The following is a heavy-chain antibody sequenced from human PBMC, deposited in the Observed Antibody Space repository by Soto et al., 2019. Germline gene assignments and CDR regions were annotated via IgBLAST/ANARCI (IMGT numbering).Heavy chain of an antibody. CDR3: ARAPYSINAIDY. CDR2: IYYSGST. Sequence: SETLSLTCTVSGGSISSGDYYWSWIRQPPGKGLEWIGYIYYSGSTYYNPSLKSRVTISVDTSKNQFSLKLSSVTAADTAVSYCARAPYSINAIDYWGQGTLVTVSS. V-gene: IGHV4-30-4*01. D-gene: IGHD4-4*01. CDR1: GGSISSGDYY. J-gene: IGHJ4*02.